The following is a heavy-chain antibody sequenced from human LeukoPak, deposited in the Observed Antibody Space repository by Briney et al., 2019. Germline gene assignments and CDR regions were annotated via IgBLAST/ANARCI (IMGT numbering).Heavy chain of an antibody. J-gene: IGHJ3*02. Sequence: PSETLSLTCTVSGASIRSGDYYWSWIRQPPGKGLEWIGYIYDSGSTYYNPSLKSRITISVDTSENRFSLELSSVTATDTAVYYCARDCSGGSCYGAFDIWGQGTMVTVSS. CDR2: IYDSGST. V-gene: IGHV4-30-4*01. CDR3: ARDCSGGSCYGAFDI. CDR1: GASIRSGDYY. D-gene: IGHD2-15*01.